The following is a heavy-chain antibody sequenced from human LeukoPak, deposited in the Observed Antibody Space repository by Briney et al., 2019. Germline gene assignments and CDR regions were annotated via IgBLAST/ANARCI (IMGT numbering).Heavy chain of an antibody. CDR2: INHSGST. Sequence: SETLSLTCAVYGGSFSGYYWSWIRQPPGKGLEWIGEINHSGSTNYNPSLKSRVTISVDTSKSQFSLKLSSVTAADTAVYYCASGYGDLDYWGQGTLVTVSS. J-gene: IGHJ4*02. CDR3: ASGYGDLDY. D-gene: IGHD4-17*01. V-gene: IGHV4-34*01. CDR1: GGSFSGYY.